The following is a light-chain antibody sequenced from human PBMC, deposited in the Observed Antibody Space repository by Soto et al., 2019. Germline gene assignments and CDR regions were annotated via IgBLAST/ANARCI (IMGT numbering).Light chain of an antibody. CDR2: DVT. CDR3: CSYADIYTA. CDR1: SIDVGRFNY. Sequence: QSVLTQPRSVSGSPGQSVTISCTGTSIDVGRFNYVSWYQQHPGKAPKLIIYDVTERPSGVPDRFSASKSGNTASLTISGLQTEDEADYFCCSYADIYTAFGGGTKVTVL. V-gene: IGLV2-11*01. J-gene: IGLJ2*01.